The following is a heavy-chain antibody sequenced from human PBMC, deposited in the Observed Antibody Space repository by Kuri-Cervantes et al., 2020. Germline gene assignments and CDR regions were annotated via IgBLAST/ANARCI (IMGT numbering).Heavy chain of an antibody. CDR3: ARGMYFTAGLVFDL. V-gene: IGHV3-11*04. Sequence: GGSLRLSCAASGFDFSDNYMSWIRQAPRKGLEWVSYISDSARTIYYTDSVKGRFTSSRDNAQNPVYLQMNSLRAEDSAMYYCARGMYFTAGLVFDLWGQGALVTVSS. CDR1: GFDFSDNY. CDR2: ISDSARTI. J-gene: IGHJ4*02. D-gene: IGHD2-8*01.